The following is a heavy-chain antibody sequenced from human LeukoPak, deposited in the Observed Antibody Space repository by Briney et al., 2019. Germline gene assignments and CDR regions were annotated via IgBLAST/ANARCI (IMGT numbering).Heavy chain of an antibody. Sequence: GGSLRLSCAASGFTFSSYSMNWVRQAPGKGLEWVSFISSTSSTVYYADSVKGRFTISRDNAKNSLYLQMNSLRDEDTAVHYCARDRVNWNNNWFDPWGQGTLVTVSS. CDR1: GFTFSSYS. CDR2: ISSTSSTV. V-gene: IGHV3-48*02. CDR3: ARDRVNWNNNWFDP. J-gene: IGHJ5*02. D-gene: IGHD1-1*01.